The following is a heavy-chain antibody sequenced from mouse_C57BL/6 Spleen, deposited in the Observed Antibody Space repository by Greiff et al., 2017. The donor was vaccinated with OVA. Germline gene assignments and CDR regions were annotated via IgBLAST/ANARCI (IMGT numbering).Heavy chain of an antibody. CDR2: ISSGSSTI. V-gene: IGHV5-17*01. J-gene: IGHJ2*01. CDR1: GFTFSDYG. D-gene: IGHD1-1*01. CDR3: AKNYYGSSYVYFDY. Sequence: DVMLVESGGGLVKPGGSLKLSCAASGFTFSDYGMHWVRQAPEKGLEWVAYISSGSSTIYYADTVKGRFTISRDNATNTLFLQMTSLRSEDTAMYYCAKNYYGSSYVYFDYWGQGTTLTVSS.